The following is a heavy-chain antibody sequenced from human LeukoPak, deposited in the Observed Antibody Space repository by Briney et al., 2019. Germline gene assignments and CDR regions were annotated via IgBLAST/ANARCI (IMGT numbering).Heavy chain of an antibody. V-gene: IGHV4-34*01. Sequence: SETLSLTCAVYGGSFSGYYWSWIRQPPGKGLEWIGEINHSGSTNYNPSLKSRVTISVDTSKNQFSLKLSSVTAADTAVCYCARRARGSSWFDPWGQGTLVTVSS. CDR3: ARRARGSSWFDP. CDR1: GGSFSGYY. J-gene: IGHJ5*02. CDR2: INHSGST. D-gene: IGHD6-13*01.